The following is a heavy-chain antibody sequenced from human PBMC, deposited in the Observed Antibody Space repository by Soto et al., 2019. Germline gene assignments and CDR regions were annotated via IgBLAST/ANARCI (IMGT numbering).Heavy chain of an antibody. V-gene: IGHV4-34*01. CDR1: GGSFSGYY. J-gene: IGHJ2*01. CDR2: INDRGSI. Sequence: QVQLQQWGAGPLRPLETLSLTCGVSGGSFSGYYWAWIRQSPGKGLEWIGEINDRGSINYNPSLKSRVSISVDTSKNPYSLNLRYVTAADTAVYYCARESHDILTGPPWVWYFDLWGRGTLVTVSS. D-gene: IGHD3-9*01. CDR3: ARESHDILTGPPWVWYFDL.